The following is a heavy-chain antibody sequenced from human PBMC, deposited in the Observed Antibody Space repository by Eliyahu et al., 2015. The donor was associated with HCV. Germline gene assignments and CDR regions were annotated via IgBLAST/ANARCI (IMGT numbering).Heavy chain of an antibody. CDR2: ISYDGSDR. J-gene: IGHJ4*02. CDR1: GFTFSSYA. CDR3: AREYYYGSGTEGFDY. Sequence: QVQLVESGGGVVQPGRSLRLXCAASGFTFSSYAMHWVRQAPGKGVEWVAVISYDGSDRYYADSVKGRFTISRDNSKNTLYLQMNSLRAEDTAVHYCAREYYYGSGTEGFDYWGQGTLVTVSS. V-gene: IGHV3-30*04. D-gene: IGHD3-10*01.